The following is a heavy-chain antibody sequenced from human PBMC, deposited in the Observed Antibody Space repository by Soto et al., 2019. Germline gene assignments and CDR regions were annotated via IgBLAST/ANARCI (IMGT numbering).Heavy chain of an antibody. J-gene: IGHJ5*02. V-gene: IGHV3-7*01. Sequence: GGSLRLSCAASGFTFSNSWMNWVRQAPGKGLEWVASTEPNTGKKYYVDSVEGRFTISRDDPKSSLYLQMNSLRVEDTAVYYCARDRGYNCFDLWGQGT. CDR3: ARDRGYNCFDL. CDR2: TEPNTGKK. CDR1: GFTFSNSW.